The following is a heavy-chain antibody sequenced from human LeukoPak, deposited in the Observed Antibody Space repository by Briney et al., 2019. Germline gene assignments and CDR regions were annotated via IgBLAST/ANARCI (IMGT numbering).Heavy chain of an antibody. V-gene: IGHV3-7*01. CDR1: GFTFSDYW. J-gene: IGHJ5*02. CDR3: ARDRGYSSGWYLMSIPPNWFDP. D-gene: IGHD6-19*01. Sequence: QSGGSLRLSCAASGFTFSDYWMSWVRQAPGKGLEWVANIKQDGSEKYYVDSVKGRFTISRDNAKNSLYLQMNSLRAEDTAVYYCARDRGYSSGWYLMSIPPNWFDPWGQGTLVTVSS. CDR2: IKQDGSEK.